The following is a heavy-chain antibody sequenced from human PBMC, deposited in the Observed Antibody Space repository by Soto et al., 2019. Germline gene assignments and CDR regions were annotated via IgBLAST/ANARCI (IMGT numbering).Heavy chain of an antibody. CDR2: FDPEDGET. Sequence: DSVKVSCKVSGYTLTELSMHWVRQAPGKGLEWMGGFDPEDGETIYAQKFQGRVTMTEDTSTDTAYMELSSLRSEDTAVYYCATTYSRSYWLRGYYGMGVCRQRPT. J-gene: IGHJ6*02. CDR1: GYTLTELS. CDR3: ATTYSRSYWLRGYYGMGV. D-gene: IGHD1-26*01. V-gene: IGHV1-24*01.